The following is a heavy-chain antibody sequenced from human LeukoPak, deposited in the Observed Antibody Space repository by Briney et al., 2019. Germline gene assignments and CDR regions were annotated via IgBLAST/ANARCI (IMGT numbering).Heavy chain of an antibody. D-gene: IGHD5-24*01. CDR3: ARASRDGYRDY. CDR1: GGSIDTYY. CDR2: INHSGST. Sequence: SETLSLTCTVSGGSIDTYYWSWIRQPPGKGLEWIGEINHSGSTNYNPSLKSRVTISVDTSKNQFSLKLSSVTAADTAVYYCARASRDGYRDYWGQGTLVTVSS. J-gene: IGHJ4*02. V-gene: IGHV4-34*01.